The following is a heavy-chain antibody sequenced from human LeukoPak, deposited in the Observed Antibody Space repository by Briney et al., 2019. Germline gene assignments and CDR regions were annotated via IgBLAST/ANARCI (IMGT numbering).Heavy chain of an antibody. D-gene: IGHD2-15*01. J-gene: IGHJ6*02. CDR2: IYYSGST. CDR3: AKDSGVYSHWVYGMDV. CDR1: GGSISSGGYY. V-gene: IGHV4-31*03. Sequence: SQTLSLTCTVSGGSISSGGYYWSWLRQHPGKGLEWIGYIYYSGSTYYNPSLKSRVTISVDTSKNQFSLKLSSVTAADTAVYYCAKDSGVYSHWVYGMDVWGQGTTVTVSS.